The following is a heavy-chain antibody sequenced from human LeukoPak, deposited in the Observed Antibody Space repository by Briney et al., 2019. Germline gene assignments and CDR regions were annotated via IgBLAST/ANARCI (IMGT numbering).Heavy chain of an antibody. D-gene: IGHD1-26*01. Sequence: GGSLRLSCAASGFTFSDHYMAWIRQAPGKGLEWVSYISTTSSFTKYADSVKGRFTISRDNAKNSLYLQMNSLRAEDTAVYYCARDLGGHGSWGQGTLVTVSS. J-gene: IGHJ4*02. V-gene: IGHV3-11*06. CDR2: ISTTSSFT. CDR1: GFTFSDHY. CDR3: ARDLGGHGS.